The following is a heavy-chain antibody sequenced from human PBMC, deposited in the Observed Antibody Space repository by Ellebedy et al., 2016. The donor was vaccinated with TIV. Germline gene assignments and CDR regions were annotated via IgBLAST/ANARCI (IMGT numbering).Heavy chain of an antibody. CDR3: GRRMVRGGIRYAMAV. CDR1: GFTFTNYW. V-gene: IGHV5-51*01. CDR2: IYPGDADT. Sequence: GESLKISCTASGFTFTNYWIGWVRQPPGKRLEWMGNIYPGDADTIYIPSFEGQVTISVDKSISTAYLQWNSLKASDTATYYCGRRMVRGGIRYAMAVWGQGTTVTVSS. J-gene: IGHJ6*02. D-gene: IGHD3-10*01.